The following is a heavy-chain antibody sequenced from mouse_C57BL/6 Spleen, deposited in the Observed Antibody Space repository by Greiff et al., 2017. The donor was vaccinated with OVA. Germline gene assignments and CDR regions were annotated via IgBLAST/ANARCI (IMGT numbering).Heavy chain of an antibody. J-gene: IGHJ3*01. CDR1: GFTFSSYA. CDR2: ISDGGSYT. V-gene: IGHV5-4*01. Sequence: EVHLVESGGGLVKPGGSLKLSCAASGFTFSSYAMSWVRQTPEKRLEWVATISDGGSYTYYPDNVKGRFTISRDNAKNNLYLQMSHLKSEDTAMYYCASLYGSSYGWFAYWGQGTLVTVSA. CDR3: ASLYGSSYGWFAY. D-gene: IGHD1-1*01.